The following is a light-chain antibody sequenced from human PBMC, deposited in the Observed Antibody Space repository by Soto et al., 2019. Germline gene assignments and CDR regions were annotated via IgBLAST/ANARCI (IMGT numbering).Light chain of an antibody. CDR2: GAS. CDR3: QQYNNWPLT. CDR1: QSVSSN. V-gene: IGKV3-15*01. J-gene: IGKJ4*01. Sequence: EIVMTQSPATLSVSPGDRATLSCRASQSVSSNLAWYRQKPGQAPRLLIYGASTRATGIPARFGGSGSGTEFTLTISSLQSEDFAVYFCQQYNNWPLTFGGGTKVEIK.